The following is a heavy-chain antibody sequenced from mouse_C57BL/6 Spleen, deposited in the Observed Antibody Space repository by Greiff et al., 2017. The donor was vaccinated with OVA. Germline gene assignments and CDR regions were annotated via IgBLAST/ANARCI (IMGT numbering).Heavy chain of an antibody. CDR3: ARKGYDGYYFYAMDY. J-gene: IGHJ4*01. Sequence: QVHVKQSGPGLVQPSQSLSITCTVSGFSLTSYGVHWVRQSPGKGLEWLGVIWSGGSTDYNAAFISRLSISKDNSKSQVFFKMNSLQADDTAIYYCARKGYDGYYFYAMDYWGQGTSVTVSS. CDR2: IWSGGST. D-gene: IGHD2-3*01. CDR1: GFSLTSYG. V-gene: IGHV2-2*01.